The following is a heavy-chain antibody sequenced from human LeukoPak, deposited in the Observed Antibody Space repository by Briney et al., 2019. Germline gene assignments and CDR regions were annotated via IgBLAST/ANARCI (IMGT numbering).Heavy chain of an antibody. CDR1: GFTFSSYW. V-gene: IGHV3-7*01. D-gene: IGHD2-8*02. Sequence: GGSLRLSCAASGFTFSSYWMSWVRQAPGKGLEWVANIKQDESEKYVDSLKGRFTISRDNAKNSLYLQMNSLRAEDTAVYYCAKDGSWSCTDWGQGTLVTVSS. CDR2: IKQDESEK. J-gene: IGHJ4*02. CDR3: AKDGSWSCTD.